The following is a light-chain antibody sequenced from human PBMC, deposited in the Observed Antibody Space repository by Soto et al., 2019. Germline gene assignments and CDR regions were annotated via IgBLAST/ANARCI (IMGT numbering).Light chain of an antibody. CDR3: QQSFSAPWT. CDR1: QSISSY. J-gene: IGKJ1*01. V-gene: IGKV1-39*01. CDR2: AAS. Sequence: DIQMTQSPSSLSASVGDRVTITCRASQSISSYLNWYQQKPGKVPELLIYAASSLQGGVPSRFSGSGSGTDFTLTISSLQPEDFATYYCQQSFSAPWTFGQGTKVDIK.